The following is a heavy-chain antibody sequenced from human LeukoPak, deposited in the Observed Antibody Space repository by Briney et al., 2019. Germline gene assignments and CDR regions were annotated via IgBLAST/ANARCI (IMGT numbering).Heavy chain of an antibody. CDR2: IGPTGTDR. J-gene: IGHJ4*02. D-gene: IGHD3-3*01. V-gene: IGHV3-21*01. Sequence: GGSLRLSCAASGFTFSSCGFNWVRQAPGKGLEWVSSIGPTGTDRYYADSVRGRFTISRDNAKNSMYLQMNSLRAEDTAVYYCARENAGPIWNWGQGTLVTVSS. CDR3: ARENAGPIWN. CDR1: GFTFSSCG.